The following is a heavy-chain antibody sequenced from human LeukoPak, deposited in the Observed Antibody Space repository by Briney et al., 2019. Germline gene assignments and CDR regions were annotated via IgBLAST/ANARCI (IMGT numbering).Heavy chain of an antibody. CDR2: TRNKPHKYAT. Sequence: PGGSLRLSCAASGFTFSDHYMDWVRQAPGKGLEGVGRTRNKPHKYATEYAASVKGRFIVSRDDSKNSLYLQMNSLKTEDTAVYYCTRGDDFWSLLVFTIWGQGTKLTVSS. J-gene: IGHJ3*02. V-gene: IGHV3-72*01. CDR1: GFTFSDHY. D-gene: IGHD3-3*01. CDR3: TRGDDFWSLLVFTI.